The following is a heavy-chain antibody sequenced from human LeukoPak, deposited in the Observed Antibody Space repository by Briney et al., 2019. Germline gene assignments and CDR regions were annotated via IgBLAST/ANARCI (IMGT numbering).Heavy chain of an antibody. V-gene: IGHV1-8*02. D-gene: IGHD1-26*01. Sequence: ASVKVSCKASGYTFTNYGFSWVRQAPGQGLEWMGWMNPNSGNTYYAQKFQGRVTMTRNTSISTAYMELSSLRSEDTAVYYCARGRVGDTRSFDPWGQGTLVTVSS. J-gene: IGHJ5*02. CDR3: ARGRVGDTRSFDP. CDR2: MNPNSGNT. CDR1: GYTFTNYG.